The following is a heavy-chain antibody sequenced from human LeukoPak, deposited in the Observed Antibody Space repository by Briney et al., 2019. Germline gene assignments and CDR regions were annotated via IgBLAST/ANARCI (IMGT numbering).Heavy chain of an antibody. J-gene: IGHJ4*02. CDR3: AKAFFSGSGGNHKHFDS. Sequence: GGSLRLSCAASGFTFSNFAMNWVRQAPGKGLEWVPAISNVTYYTDSAKGRFTISRDDAKITLFLQMNSLRAEDTAVYYCAKAFFSGSGGNHKHFDSWGQGTLVTVSS. CDR2: ISNVT. CDR1: GFTFSNFA. D-gene: IGHD3-10*01. V-gene: IGHV3-23*01.